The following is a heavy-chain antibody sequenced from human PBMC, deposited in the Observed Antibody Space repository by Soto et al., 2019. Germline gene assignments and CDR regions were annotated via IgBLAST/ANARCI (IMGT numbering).Heavy chain of an antibody. CDR3: ARADYEILTGSYAMDV. V-gene: IGHV4-4*07. D-gene: IGHD3-9*01. J-gene: IGHJ6*02. Sequence: SETLSLTCTVSDDFISSYYWNWIRQPAGKGLGWIGRVSTNGATNYNPSLESRVTMSVDTSKNQFSLKLTSVTAADTAVYFCARADYEILTGSYAMDVWGQGTTVTVSS. CDR2: VSTNGAT. CDR1: DDFISSYY.